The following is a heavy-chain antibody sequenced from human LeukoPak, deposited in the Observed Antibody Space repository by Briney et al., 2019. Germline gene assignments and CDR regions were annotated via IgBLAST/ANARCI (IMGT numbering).Heavy chain of an antibody. Sequence: GPSVNVSCTASGYTFSSYDINWVRQAPGQGLEWMGWKNPNSGNTGYAHTFQGRVTMHRNTPISTAYRELSSLRSEETAVYYCARGKGYGGNSGHYWGQGTLVTVSS. CDR1: GYTFSSYD. D-gene: IGHD4-23*01. CDR2: KNPNSGNT. V-gene: IGHV1-8*01. CDR3: ARGKGYGGNSGHY. J-gene: IGHJ4*02.